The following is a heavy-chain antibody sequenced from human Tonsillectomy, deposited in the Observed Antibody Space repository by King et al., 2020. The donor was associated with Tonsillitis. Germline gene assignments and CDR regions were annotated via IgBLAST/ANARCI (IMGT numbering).Heavy chain of an antibody. CDR3: ARTYGSGSYYYFSFYFDY. D-gene: IGHD3-10*01. V-gene: IGHV4-34*01. Sequence: HVQLQQWGAGLLKPSETLSLTCAVYGGSLSGYYWSWIRQPPGKGLEWIGEINHSGSTNYNPSLKSRVTISVDTSKNQFSLKLSSVTAADTAVYYCARTYGSGSYYYFSFYFDYWGQGTLVTVSS. CDR1: GGSLSGYY. CDR2: INHSGST. J-gene: IGHJ4*02.